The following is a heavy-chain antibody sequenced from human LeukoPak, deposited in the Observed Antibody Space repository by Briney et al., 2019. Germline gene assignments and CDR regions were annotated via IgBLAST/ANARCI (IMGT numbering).Heavy chain of an antibody. D-gene: IGHD2-2*01. Sequence: GASVKVSCKASGYTFTSYDINWVRQAAGQGLEWMGWMNPNSGNTGYAQKFQGRVTITRNTSISTAYMELSSLRSEDTAVYYCARVRCSSTSCRTYDYWGQGTLVTVSS. CDR1: GYTFTSYD. CDR3: ARVRCSSTSCRTYDY. J-gene: IGHJ4*02. V-gene: IGHV1-8*01. CDR2: MNPNSGNT.